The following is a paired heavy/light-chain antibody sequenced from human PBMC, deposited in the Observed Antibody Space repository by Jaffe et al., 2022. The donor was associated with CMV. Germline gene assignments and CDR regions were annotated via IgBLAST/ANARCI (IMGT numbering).Light chain of an antibody. J-gene: IGKJ4*01. CDR3: QAYDRSAWLT. CDR1: QSVSSNF. V-gene: IGKV3-20*01. Sequence: EIVLTQSPDTLSLSPGQRASLSCRAGQSVSSNFLAWYQQKPGQAPRLLIYGALRRATGIPDRFSGSGSGTDFTLTISRLEPEDFAVYYCQAYDRSAWLTFGGGTKVEIK. CDR2: GAL.
Heavy chain of an antibody. D-gene: IGHD1-1*01. Sequence: EVQLVQSGAEVKHPGESLRISCKGTGYSFSNYWIAWLRQMPGKDLEWMGVIFPSDADTRYSPSFQGQVTISVDESITTAYVEWSSLKASDTAIYYCATSVSMEPELRPTAFDIWGQGTMVTVSA. V-gene: IGHV5-51*01. CDR2: IFPSDADT. CDR1: GYSFSNYW. J-gene: IGHJ3*02. CDR3: ATSVSMEPELRPTAFDI.